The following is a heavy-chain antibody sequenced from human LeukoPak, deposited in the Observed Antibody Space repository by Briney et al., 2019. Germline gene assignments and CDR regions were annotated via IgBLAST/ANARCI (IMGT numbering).Heavy chain of an antibody. CDR3: AKEGGDAFDI. CDR2: ISYDGSNK. V-gene: IGHV3-30*04. Sequence: PGGSLRLSCAASGFTFSNYAMHWVRQAPGKGLEWVAVISYDGSNKYYADSVKGRFTISRDNSKNTLYLQMNSLRAEDTAVYYCAKEGGDAFDIWGQGTMVTVSS. J-gene: IGHJ3*02. CDR1: GFTFSNYA.